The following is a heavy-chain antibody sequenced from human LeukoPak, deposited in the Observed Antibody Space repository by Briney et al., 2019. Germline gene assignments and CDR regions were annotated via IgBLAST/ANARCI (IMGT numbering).Heavy chain of an antibody. Sequence: ASVKVSCKVSGYTLTELSMHWVRQAPGKGLEWMGGFDPEDGETIYAQKFQGRVTMTRDTSISTAYMELSRLRSDDTAVYYCARVTSYRYNWNLGWFDPWGQGTLVTVSS. CDR2: FDPEDGET. J-gene: IGHJ5*02. CDR1: GYTLTELS. CDR3: ARVTSYRYNWNLGWFDP. D-gene: IGHD1-7*01. V-gene: IGHV1-24*01.